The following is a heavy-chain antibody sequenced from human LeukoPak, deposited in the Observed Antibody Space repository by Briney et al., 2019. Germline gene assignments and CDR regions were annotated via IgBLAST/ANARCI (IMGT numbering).Heavy chain of an antibody. CDR2: IYTSGST. V-gene: IGHV4-61*02. Sequence: SETLSLTCTVSGGSISSGSYYWSWIRQPAGKGLEWIGRIYTSGSTNYNPSLKSRVTMSVDTSKNQFSLKLSSVTAADTAVYYCTRVSVHGYSDYWGQGTLVTVSS. CDR1: GGSISSGSYY. J-gene: IGHJ4*02. CDR3: TRVSVHGYSDY. D-gene: IGHD3-10*01.